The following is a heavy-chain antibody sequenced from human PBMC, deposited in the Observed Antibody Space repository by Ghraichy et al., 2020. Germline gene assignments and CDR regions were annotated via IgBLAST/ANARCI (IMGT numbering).Heavy chain of an antibody. Sequence: SVKVSCKVSGYTLTELSMHWVRQAPGKGLEWMGGFDPEDGETIYAQKFQGRVTMTEDTSTDTAYMELSSLRSEDTAVYYCATVRPSMIVVVEDAFDIWGQGTMVTVSS. V-gene: IGHV1-24*01. CDR3: ATVRPSMIVVVEDAFDI. D-gene: IGHD3-22*01. J-gene: IGHJ3*02. CDR1: GYTLTELS. CDR2: FDPEDGET.